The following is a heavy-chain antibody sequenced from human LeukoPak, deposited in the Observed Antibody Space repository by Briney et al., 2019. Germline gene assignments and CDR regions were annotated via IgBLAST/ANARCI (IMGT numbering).Heavy chain of an antibody. V-gene: IGHV4-59*01. CDR1: GGSISSYY. Sequence: PSETLSPTCTVSGGSISSYYWSWIRQPPGKGLEWIGYIYYSGSTNYNPSLKSRVAISVDTSKNQFSLKLSSVTAADTAVYYCARHMVRGVIVFDPWGQGTLVTVSS. D-gene: IGHD3-10*01. J-gene: IGHJ5*02. CDR3: ARHMVRGVIVFDP. CDR2: IYYSGST.